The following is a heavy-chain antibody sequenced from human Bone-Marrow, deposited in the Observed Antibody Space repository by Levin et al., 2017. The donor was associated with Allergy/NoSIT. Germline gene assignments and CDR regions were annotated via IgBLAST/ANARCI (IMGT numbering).Heavy chain of an antibody. V-gene: IGHV1-2*02. D-gene: IGHD3-16*01. CDR1: GYTFTGHF. CDR3: AREGHLGLADNLDF. J-gene: IGHJ4*02. CDR2: INPKSGGT. Sequence: ASVKVSCKASGYTFTGHFMHWVRQAPGQGLEWMGWINPKSGGTHFAPKFLGGVTLTRDTSISTVYMELTKVKSNDTALYFCAREGHLGLADNLDFWGQGTLVTVSS.